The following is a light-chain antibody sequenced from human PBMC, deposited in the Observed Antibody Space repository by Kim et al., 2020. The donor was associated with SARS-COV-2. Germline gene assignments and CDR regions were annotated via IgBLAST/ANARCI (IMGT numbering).Light chain of an antibody. CDR1: QSLLHTDGNNY. V-gene: IGKV2-28*01. CDR3: MQALQAET. J-gene: IGKJ2*01. Sequence: DIVLTQSPLSLRVTPGEPASISCRSSQSLLHTDGNNYFDWYLQKPGQSPQLLIYLASNRASGVPDRFSGSGSGTEFTLKISRVEAQYVGVYFCMQALQAETFGQGTKLEI. CDR2: LAS.